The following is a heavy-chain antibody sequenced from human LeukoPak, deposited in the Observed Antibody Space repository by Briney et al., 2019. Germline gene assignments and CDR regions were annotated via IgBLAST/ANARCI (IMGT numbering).Heavy chain of an antibody. CDR2: ISSSSSYI. V-gene: IGHV3-21*04. CDR3: AKVGEYQLPRRGVWFDP. J-gene: IGHJ5*02. D-gene: IGHD2-2*01. CDR1: GFTFSSYS. Sequence: PGGSLRLSCAASGFTFSSYSMNWVRQAPGKGLEWVSSISSSSSYIYYADSVKGRFTISRDNSKNTLYLQMNSLRAEDTAVYYCAKVGEYQLPRRGVWFDPWGQGTLVTVSS.